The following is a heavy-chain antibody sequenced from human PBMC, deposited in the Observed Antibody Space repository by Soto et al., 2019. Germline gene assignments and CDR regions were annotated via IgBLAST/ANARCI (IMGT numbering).Heavy chain of an antibody. CDR3: AREPGHGDFHYGMDV. Sequence: QVQLQESGPGLVKPSETLSLTCTVSGGSVSSGSYYWSWIRQPPGKGLEWIGYVYYRGSTKYNPSLKSRVNISLDTSKNQFSLKVSSVTAADTAIYYCAREPGHGDFHYGMDVWGQGTTVTVSS. V-gene: IGHV4-61*01. D-gene: IGHD4-17*01. J-gene: IGHJ6*02. CDR2: VYYRGST. CDR1: GGSVSSGSYY.